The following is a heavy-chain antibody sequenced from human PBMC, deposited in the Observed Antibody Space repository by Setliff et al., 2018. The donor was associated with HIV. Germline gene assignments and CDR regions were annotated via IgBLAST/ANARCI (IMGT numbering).Heavy chain of an antibody. D-gene: IGHD3-10*01. V-gene: IGHV3-23*01. J-gene: IGHJ4*01. CDR2: ISGTGADT. CDR1: GFTFSNQV. Sequence: PGGSLRLSCAASGFTFSNQVMTWVRQAPGKGLEWVSSISGTGADTYYADSVKGRFAISRDNANNLLFLQMNNLRVEDTAVYYCASFYGDYGYWGHGTQVTVSS. CDR3: ASFYGDYGY.